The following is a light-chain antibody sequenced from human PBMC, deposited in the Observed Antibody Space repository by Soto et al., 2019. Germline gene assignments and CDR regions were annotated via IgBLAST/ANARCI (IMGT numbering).Light chain of an antibody. CDR3: QQYDTHLVT. J-gene: IGKJ4*01. V-gene: IGKV1-5*03. CDR1: QSISSW. CDR2: KAS. Sequence: DIQMTQSPSTLSASVGDRVTITCRASQSISSWLAWYQQKPGKAPKLLIYKASSLESGVPSRFSGSGSGTEFTLTISSLQPDDFATYYCQQYDTHLVTFGGGTKVDIK.